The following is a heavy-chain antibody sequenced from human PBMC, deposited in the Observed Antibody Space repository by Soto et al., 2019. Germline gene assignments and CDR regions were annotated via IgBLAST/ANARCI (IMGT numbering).Heavy chain of an antibody. V-gene: IGHV1-18*01. CDR2: ISAYNGNT. Sequence: QVQLVQSGAEVKKPGASVKVSCKASGYTFTSYGISWVRQAPGQGLEWMGWISAYNGNTNYAQKLQGRVTMTTDTSTSTAYMELRSLRSDDTAVYYCARVHCSGGSCYLESWNYGMDVWGQGTTVTVSS. CDR3: ARVHCSGGSCYLESWNYGMDV. CDR1: GYTFTSYG. D-gene: IGHD2-15*01. J-gene: IGHJ6*02.